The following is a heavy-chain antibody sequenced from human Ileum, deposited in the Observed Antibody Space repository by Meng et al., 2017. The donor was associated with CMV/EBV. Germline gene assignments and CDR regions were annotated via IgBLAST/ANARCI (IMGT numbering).Heavy chain of an antibody. CDR2: IKNKANNYVT. V-gene: IGHV3-72*01. D-gene: IGHD3-10*01. J-gene: IGHJ4*02. CDR3: GRDSMKGGGFDC. CDR1: GFTLSDYH. Sequence: CGFTLSDYHMDWVRQAPGKGLEWVDRIKNKANNYVTEYAASVRGRFNISRDVPRNSLYLQMNSLKSEDTALYYCGRDSMKGGGFDCWGQGILVTVSS.